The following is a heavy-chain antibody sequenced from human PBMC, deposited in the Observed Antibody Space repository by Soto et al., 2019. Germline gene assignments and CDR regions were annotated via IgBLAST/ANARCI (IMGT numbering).Heavy chain of an antibody. CDR3: ARDSGGATATLDYYCFYMDV. Sequence: QVQMVQSGAEVRKPAASVTVSCRSSGDSFNNYYTLGATGPWTRVAWKGWINPIGGVTKNAQKFQGWVSISRDTSIRTVYMRQSRLRSDDTGVYYCARDSGGATATLDYYCFYMDVWGTRTTVTVSS. V-gene: IGHV1-2*04. D-gene: IGHD1-26*01. CDR1: GDSFNNYY. J-gene: IGHJ6*03. CDR2: INPIGGVT.